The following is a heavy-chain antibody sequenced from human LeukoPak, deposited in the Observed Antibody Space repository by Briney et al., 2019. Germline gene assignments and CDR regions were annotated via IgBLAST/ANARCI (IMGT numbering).Heavy chain of an antibody. V-gene: IGHV1-69*13. CDR3: AAVVPAVIGYFDY. J-gene: IGHJ4*02. CDR1: GGTFSSYA. CDR2: IIPIFGTA. D-gene: IGHD2-2*02. Sequence: ASVKVSCKASGGTFSSYALSWVRQAPGQGLEWMGGIIPIFGTANYAQKFQGRVTITADESTSTAYMELSSLRSEDTAVYYCAAVVPAVIGYFDYWGQGTLVTVSS.